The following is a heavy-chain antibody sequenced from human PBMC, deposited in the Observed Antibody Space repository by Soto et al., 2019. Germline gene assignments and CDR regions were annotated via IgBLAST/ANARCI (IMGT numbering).Heavy chain of an antibody. CDR1: GYSFTSYW. D-gene: IGHD2-15*01. CDR2: VYPGDSDT. CDR3: ARSTVVTSGFDY. V-gene: IGHV5-51*01. Sequence: AESLTISCEVSGYSFTSYWIVWVLQMPGKGLEWMGIVYPGDSDTRYSPSFQGQVTISADKSISTAYLQWSSLKTSDTAMYYCARSTVVTSGFDYWGQGTMVTVSS. J-gene: IGHJ4*02.